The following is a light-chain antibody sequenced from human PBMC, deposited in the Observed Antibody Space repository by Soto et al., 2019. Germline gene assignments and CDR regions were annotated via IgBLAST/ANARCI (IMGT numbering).Light chain of an antibody. V-gene: IGKV1-5*01. CDR1: QSISSW. J-gene: IGKJ1*01. CDR2: DAS. CDR3: QQYKSYSPWT. Sequence: DIQMPQSPSTLSASVGDRVTITCRASQSISSWLAWYQQTPGKAPKLLIYDASSLESGVPSRFSGSGSGTEFTLTISSLQPEDLATYDCQQYKSYSPWTGGQGTKVDIK.